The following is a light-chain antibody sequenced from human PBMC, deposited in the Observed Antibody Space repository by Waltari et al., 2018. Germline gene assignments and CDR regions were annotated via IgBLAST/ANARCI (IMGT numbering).Light chain of an antibody. Sequence: IVLTQSPGTLSLSPGERATLSCRASQSVSIYLAWYQQTPGQAPRLLIYHTSTRATGIPDRFSGSGSGTDFSLTISGLEPEDFAVYYCQHYKNLPVSFGQGTRVEIK. CDR1: QSVSIY. J-gene: IGKJ1*01. V-gene: IGKV3-20*01. CDR3: QHYKNLPVS. CDR2: HTS.